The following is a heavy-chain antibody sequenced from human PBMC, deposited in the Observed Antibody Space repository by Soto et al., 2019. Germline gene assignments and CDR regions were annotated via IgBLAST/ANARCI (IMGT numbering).Heavy chain of an antibody. CDR2: ISYDGSNK. CDR3: AKDTLADDSSGFDY. J-gene: IGHJ4*02. CDR1: GFTFSSYG. D-gene: IGHD3-22*01. Sequence: PGGSLRLSCAASGFTFSSYGMHWVRQAPGKGLEWVAFISYDGSNKYYADSVKGRFTISRDNSKNTLYLQMNSLRAEDTAVYYCAKDTLADDSSGFDYWGQGTLVTVSS. V-gene: IGHV3-30*18.